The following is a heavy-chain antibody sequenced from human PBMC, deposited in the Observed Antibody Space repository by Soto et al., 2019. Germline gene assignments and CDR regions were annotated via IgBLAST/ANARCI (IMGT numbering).Heavy chain of an antibody. CDR3: AKPGREAKVSYFDY. J-gene: IGHJ4*02. D-gene: IGHD1-26*01. V-gene: IGHV4-34*02. CDR1: GGSFSGYY. Sequence: QVQLQQWGAGLLIPSETLSLTCAVNGGSFSGYYWTWIRQPPGKGLEWIGEINHSGSTNYNPSLKSRVTISVDTSKKQFSLKLSSVTAADTAVYYCAKPGREAKVSYFDYWGQGTLVTVSS. CDR2: INHSGST.